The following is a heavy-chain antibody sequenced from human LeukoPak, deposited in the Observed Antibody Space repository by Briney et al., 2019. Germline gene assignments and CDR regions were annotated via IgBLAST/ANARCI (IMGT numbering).Heavy chain of an antibody. J-gene: IGHJ5*02. CDR1: GGSISSSSYY. CDR2: IYYSGST. V-gene: IGHV4-39*07. D-gene: IGHD3-10*01. Sequence: PSETLSLTCTVSGGSISSSSYYWGWIRQPPGKGLEWIGSIYYSGSTYYNPSLKSRVTISVDTSKNQFSLKLSSVTAADTAVYYCARSPRIQLLWFGDCNWFDPWGQGTLVTVSS. CDR3: ARSPRIQLLWFGDCNWFDP.